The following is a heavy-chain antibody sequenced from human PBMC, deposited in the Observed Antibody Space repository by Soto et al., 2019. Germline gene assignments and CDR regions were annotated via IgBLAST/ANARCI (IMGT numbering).Heavy chain of an antibody. D-gene: IGHD5-18*01. CDR2: IKQDGSEK. V-gene: IGHV3-7*05. Sequence: GGSLRLSCAASGFTFNNYWMTWVRQAPGKGLEWVANIKQDGSEKYYVDSVKGRFTISRDNAKNSLFLQMNSLRAEDTAVYYCARGARGYPAGDYWGQGTLVTVSS. CDR1: GFTFNNYW. CDR3: ARGARGYPAGDY. J-gene: IGHJ4*02.